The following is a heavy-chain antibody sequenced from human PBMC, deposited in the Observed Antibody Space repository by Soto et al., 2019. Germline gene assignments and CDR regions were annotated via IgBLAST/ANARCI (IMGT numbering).Heavy chain of an antibody. CDR3: ARGYCSGGSCYSSVYYFDY. D-gene: IGHD2-15*01. CDR1: GGTIYRDNYY. J-gene: IGHJ4*02. Sequence: PSETRCLTCTVSGGTIYRDNYYWSWIRQPPGRGLELIAYIYYSGKTYYNPSLKSRVTISVDRSKNQFSLKLSSVTAADTAVYYCARGYCSGGSCYSSVYYFDYWGQGTLVTVSS. V-gene: IGHV4-30-4*01. CDR2: IYYSGKT.